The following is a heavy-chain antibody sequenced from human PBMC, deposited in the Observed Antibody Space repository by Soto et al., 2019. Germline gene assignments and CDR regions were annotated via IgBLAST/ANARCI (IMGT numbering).Heavy chain of an antibody. D-gene: IGHD5-18*01. CDR2: IYYSGST. V-gene: IGHV4-59*01. J-gene: IGHJ6*04. CDR1: GGSISSYY. CDR3: ARDDVDTAMVVGMASYYCHVLDF. Sequence: PSETLSLTCTVSGGSISSYYWSWIRQPPGKGLEWIGYIYYSGSTNYNPSLKSRVTISVDTSKNQFSLKLSSVTAADTAVYYCARDDVDTAMVVGMASYYCHVLDFWGKGATVTVSS.